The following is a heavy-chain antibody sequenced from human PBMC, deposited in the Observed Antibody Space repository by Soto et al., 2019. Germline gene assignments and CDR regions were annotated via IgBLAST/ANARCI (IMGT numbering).Heavy chain of an antibody. D-gene: IGHD1-26*01. J-gene: IGHJ3*02. CDR3: VKGTGSYFFNDALDI. CDR2: ITWNGGGL. CDR1: GFTFGDYA. Sequence: EVQLLESGGDVVQPGTSLRLSCGVSGFTFGDYAMHWVRQAPGKGLEWVSGITWNGGGLGYADSGKGRFTISRDNVKNSLDLQMNSLRPEDTALYYCVKGTGSYFFNDALDIWGLGTMVTVSS. V-gene: IGHV3-9*01.